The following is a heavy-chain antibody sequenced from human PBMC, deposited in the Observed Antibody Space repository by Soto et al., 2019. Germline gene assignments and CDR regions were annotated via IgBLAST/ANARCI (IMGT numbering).Heavy chain of an antibody. J-gene: IGHJ5*02. V-gene: IGHV4-61*01. D-gene: IGHD6-13*01. Sequence: SETLSLTCTVSGGSVSSGSYYWSWIRQPPGKGLEWIGYIYYSGSTNYNPSLKSRVTISVDTSKNQFSLKLSSVTAADTAVYYCARSVSSPDVWFDPWGQGTLVTVSS. CDR3: ARSVSSPDVWFDP. CDR2: IYYSGST. CDR1: GGSVSSGSYY.